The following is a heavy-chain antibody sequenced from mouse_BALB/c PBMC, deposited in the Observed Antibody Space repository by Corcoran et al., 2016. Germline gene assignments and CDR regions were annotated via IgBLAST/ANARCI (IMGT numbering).Heavy chain of an antibody. CDR3: AAYGNYHGFDY. J-gene: IGHJ2*01. CDR1: GYTFTSYV. V-gene: IGHV1S136*01. D-gene: IGHD2-1*01. Sequence: EVQLQQSGPELVKPGASVKMSCKASGYTFTSYVMHWVKQKPGQGLEWIGYINPYNDGTKYNEKFKGKATLTSDKSSSTAYMELSSLTSEDSAVYYCAAYGNYHGFDYWGQGTTLTVSS. CDR2: INPYNDGT.